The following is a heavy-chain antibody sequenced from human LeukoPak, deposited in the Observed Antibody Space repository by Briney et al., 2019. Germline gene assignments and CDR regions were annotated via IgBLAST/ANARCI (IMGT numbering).Heavy chain of an antibody. J-gene: IGHJ3*02. V-gene: IGHV4-39*01. CDR1: GGSISSSTYY. D-gene: IGHD3-22*01. CDR3: VRPSSSDYLDAFDI. Sequence: ASETLSLTCTVSGGSISSSTYYWGCIRQPPGKGLEWIGNIYYSGSTYYNPSLKSRVTISVDTSKNQFSLKLSSVTAADTAVYYCVRPSSSDYLDAFDIWGQGTMVTVSS. CDR2: IYYSGST.